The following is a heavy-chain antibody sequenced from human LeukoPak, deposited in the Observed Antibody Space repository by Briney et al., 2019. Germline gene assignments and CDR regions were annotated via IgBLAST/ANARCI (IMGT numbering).Heavy chain of an antibody. CDR2: IYSSGSA. CDR1: GFTVSSKY. J-gene: IGHJ4*02. CDR3: ARGSSGSYYGFDC. Sequence: GGSLRLSCAASGFTVSSKYMSWDRQAPGKGLEWVSVIYSSGSAYYADSVKGRFTISRDNSKNTLYLQMNSLRPEDTAVYYCARGSSGSYYGFDCWGQGTLVTVSS. V-gene: IGHV3-66*02. D-gene: IGHD1-26*01.